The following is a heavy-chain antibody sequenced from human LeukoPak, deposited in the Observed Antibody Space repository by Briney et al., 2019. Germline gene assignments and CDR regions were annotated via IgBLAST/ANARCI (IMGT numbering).Heavy chain of an antibody. CDR2: ISSSSSYI. CDR1: GFTFSSYS. CDR3: ARGPYYYDSSGYLTR. D-gene: IGHD3-22*01. J-gene: IGHJ4*02. V-gene: IGHV3-21*01. Sequence: GGSLRLSCAASGFTFSSYSMNWVRQAPGKGLEWVSSISSSSSYIYYADSVKGRFTISRDNAKNSLYLQMNSLRAEDTAVYYCARGPYYYDSSGYLTRWGQGTLVTVSS.